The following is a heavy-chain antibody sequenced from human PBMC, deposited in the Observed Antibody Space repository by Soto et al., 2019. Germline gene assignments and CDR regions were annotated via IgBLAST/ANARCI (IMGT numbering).Heavy chain of an antibody. CDR3: ARDLVSGGYQY. CDR1: GGTFSSYA. CDR2: IIPIFGTA. D-gene: IGHD3-16*02. V-gene: IGHV1-69*06. J-gene: IGHJ4*02. Sequence: ASVKVFCKASGGTFSSYAISWVRQAPGQGLEWMGGIIPIFGTANYAQKFQGRVTITADKSTSTAYMELSSLRSEDTAVYYCARDLVSGGYQYWGQGTLVTVSS.